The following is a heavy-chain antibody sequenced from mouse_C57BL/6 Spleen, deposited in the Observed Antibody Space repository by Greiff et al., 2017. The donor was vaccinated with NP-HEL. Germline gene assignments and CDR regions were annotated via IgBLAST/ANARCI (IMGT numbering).Heavy chain of an antibody. J-gene: IGHJ3*01. V-gene: IGHV1-82*01. CDR3: AREGGQLRPPAWFAY. D-gene: IGHD3-2*02. CDR2: IYPGDGDT. CDR1: GYAFSSSW. Sequence: QVQLKESGPELVKPGASVKISCKASGYAFSSSWMNWVKQRPGKGLEWIGRIYPGDGDTNYNGKFKGKATLTADKSYRTDYMQLRSLRSEDAAVCSGAREGGQLRPPAWFAYWGQGTLVTVSA.